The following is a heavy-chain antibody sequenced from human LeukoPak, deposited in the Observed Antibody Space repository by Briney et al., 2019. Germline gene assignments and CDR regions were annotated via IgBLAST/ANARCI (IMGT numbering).Heavy chain of an antibody. CDR2: ITNGGTA. Sequence: HPGGSLRLSCVASGFTFKSYAMNWVRQAPGKWLEWVSGITNGGTAHYGDSVKGRFTISRDNSKSTLYLQMNTLSAEDTAVYYCAKGFFGSGSYYNPYFDYWGQGTLVTVSS. CDR3: AKGFFGSGSYYNPYFDY. V-gene: IGHV3-23*01. J-gene: IGHJ4*02. D-gene: IGHD3-10*01. CDR1: GFTFKSYA.